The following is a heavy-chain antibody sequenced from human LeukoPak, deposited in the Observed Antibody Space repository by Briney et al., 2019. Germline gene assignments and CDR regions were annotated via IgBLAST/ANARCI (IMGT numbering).Heavy chain of an antibody. CDR1: GYTFTGYY. J-gene: IGHJ6*03. CDR3: ARDVSRIYYVDV. V-gene: IGHV1-2*02. D-gene: IGHD5/OR15-5a*01. Sequence: ASVKVSCKASGYTFTGYYMHWVRQAPGQGLEWMGWINPNSGGTNYAQKFQGRVTMTRDTSISTAYMELSRLRSDDTAVYYCARDVSRIYYVDVWGKGTTVTVSS. CDR2: INPNSGGT.